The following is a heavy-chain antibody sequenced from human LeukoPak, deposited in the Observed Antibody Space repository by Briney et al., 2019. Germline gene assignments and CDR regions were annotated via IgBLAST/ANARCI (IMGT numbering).Heavy chain of an antibody. CDR3: AREWDY. J-gene: IGHJ4*02. V-gene: IGHV3-48*02. Sequence: GGSLRLSCAASGFTFSGYSMNWVRQAPGKGLEWVSYISSYGTTIYYADSVKGRFTISRDNAKNALYLQMSSLRDEDTAVYYCAREWDYWGQGTLVTVSS. CDR1: GFTFSGYS. CDR2: ISSYGTTI.